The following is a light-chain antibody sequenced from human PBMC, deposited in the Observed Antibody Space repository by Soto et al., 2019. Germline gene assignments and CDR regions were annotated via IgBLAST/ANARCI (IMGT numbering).Light chain of an antibody. J-gene: IGLJ1*01. CDR3: CSLTTSHTYV. CDR2: HVT. Sequence: QSALTQPASVSGSPGQSITISCTGTSSDIGHYDYVSWYQQHPGKAPKLMIYHVTYRPSGVSNRYSGSKSGNSASLTFSGLQADDEADYYCCSLTTSHTYVFGSGTKVTVL. CDR1: SSDIGHYDY. V-gene: IGLV2-14*03.